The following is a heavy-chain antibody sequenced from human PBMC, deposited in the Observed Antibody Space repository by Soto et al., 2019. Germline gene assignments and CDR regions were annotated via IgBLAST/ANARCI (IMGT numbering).Heavy chain of an antibody. J-gene: IGHJ4*02. Sequence: ASVKVSCKASGYMFSYYDIIWVRQATGQGLEWMGWMNPDSDKTDYAQKFQGRVTMTGNTSISTAYMELTALTYEDTAIYYCARPGARYCGGDCYSSHWGQGTLVTVSS. V-gene: IGHV1-8*01. CDR1: GYMFSYYD. CDR2: MNPDSDKT. D-gene: IGHD2-21*02. CDR3: ARPGARYCGGDCYSSH.